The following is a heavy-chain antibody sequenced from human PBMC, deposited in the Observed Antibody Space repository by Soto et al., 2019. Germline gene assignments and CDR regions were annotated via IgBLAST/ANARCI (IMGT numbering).Heavy chain of an antibody. CDR3: VRDVTGGRGAVAVTVTGYYSGMDI. J-gene: IGHJ6*01. D-gene: IGHD6-19*01. CDR1: GFTFDDHA. Sequence: EVQLVESGGGLVQPGRSLRLSCVTSGFTFDDHAMHWVRQVPGKGLEWVSCVSWNSDGIGYADSVKGRFTISRDNAKNSLYMQMNSLRPEDSALYYGVRDVTGGRGAVAVTVTGYYSGMDIWGQVTTVTVSS. V-gene: IGHV3-9*01. CDR2: VSWNSDGI.